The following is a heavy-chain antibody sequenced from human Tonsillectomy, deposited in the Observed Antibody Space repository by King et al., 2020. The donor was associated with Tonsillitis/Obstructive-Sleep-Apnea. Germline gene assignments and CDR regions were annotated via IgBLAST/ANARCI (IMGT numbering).Heavy chain of an antibody. Sequence: VQLVESGGGLVKPGRSLRLSCTASGFTFGDYAMSWFRQAPGKGLEWVGFIRSTAYGGTTEHAASVKGSFTISRDDSKSIAYLQMNSLKTEDTAVYYCTRAPVYSSTWYEIYYYYMDVWGKGTTVTVSS. CDR2: IRSTAYGGTT. CDR1: GFTFGDYA. J-gene: IGHJ6*03. CDR3: TRAPVYSSTWYEIYYYYMDV. D-gene: IGHD6-13*01. V-gene: IGHV3-49*05.